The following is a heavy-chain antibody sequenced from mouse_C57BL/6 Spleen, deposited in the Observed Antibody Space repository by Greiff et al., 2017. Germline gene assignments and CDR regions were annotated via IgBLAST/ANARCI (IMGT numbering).Heavy chain of an antibody. D-gene: IGHD2-2*01. Sequence: VQLQQSGAELVRPGASVTLSCKASGYTFTDYEMHWVKQTPVHGLEWIGAIDPETGGTAYNQKFKGKAILTADKSSSTAYMELRSLTSEDSAVYYCTRWDGNDVYFDYWGQGTTLTVSS. CDR1: GYTFTDYE. V-gene: IGHV1-15*01. CDR3: TRWDGNDVYFDY. CDR2: IDPETGGT. J-gene: IGHJ2*01.